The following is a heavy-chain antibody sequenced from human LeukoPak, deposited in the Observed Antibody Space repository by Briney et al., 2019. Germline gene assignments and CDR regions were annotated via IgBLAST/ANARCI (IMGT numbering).Heavy chain of an antibody. CDR1: GYSISSGYY. J-gene: IGHJ3*01. CDR3: ARMGISYYYDSSTYFPTAFDV. Sequence: PSETLSLTCAVSGYSISSGYYWGWIRQSPGKGLEWIATIFHSGSIYYNPPLKSRVTLSVDTSKNQFTLQLNSVTAADTAIYYCARMGISYYYDSSTYFPTAFDVWGQGTMVSVSS. CDR2: IFHSGSI. D-gene: IGHD3-22*01. V-gene: IGHV4-38-2*01.